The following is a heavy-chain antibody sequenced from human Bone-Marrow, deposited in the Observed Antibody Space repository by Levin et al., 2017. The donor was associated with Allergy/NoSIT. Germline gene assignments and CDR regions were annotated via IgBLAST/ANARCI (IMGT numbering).Heavy chain of an antibody. CDR1: GGSFSGYY. CDR3: AGMVRGTSDDY. Sequence: SPTLSLTCAVYGGSFSGYYWSWIRQPPGKGLEWIGEINHSGSTNYNPSLKSRVTISVDTSKNQFSLKLSSVTAADTAVYYCAGMVRGTSDDYWGQGTLVTVSS. V-gene: IGHV4-34*01. CDR2: INHSGST. D-gene: IGHD3-10*01. J-gene: IGHJ4*02.